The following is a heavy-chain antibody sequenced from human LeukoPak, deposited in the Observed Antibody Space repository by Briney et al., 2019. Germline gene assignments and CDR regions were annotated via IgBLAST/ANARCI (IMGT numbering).Heavy chain of an antibody. Sequence: SAKVSCKASGGTFSSYAISWVRQAPGQGLEWMGGIIPIFGTANYAQKFQGRVTITADKSTSTAYMELSSLRSEDTAVYYCARGDYYGSGSYVPIFDPWGQGTLVTVSS. D-gene: IGHD3-10*01. CDR1: GGTFSSYA. CDR3: ARGDYYGSGSYVPIFDP. V-gene: IGHV1-69*06. J-gene: IGHJ5*02. CDR2: IIPIFGTA.